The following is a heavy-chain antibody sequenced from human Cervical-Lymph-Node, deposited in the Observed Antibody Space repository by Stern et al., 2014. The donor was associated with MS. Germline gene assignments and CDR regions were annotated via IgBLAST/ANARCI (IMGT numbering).Heavy chain of an antibody. CDR2: IYYSGST. J-gene: IGHJ5*02. V-gene: IGHV4-59*01. D-gene: IGHD4-11*01. Sequence: VQLVESGPGLVKPSETLSLTCTVSGGSITSYYRSWIRQPPRPGLEWIGYIYYSGSTNYTPSLKSRVTISVDTSKNQFSLKLSSVTAADTAVYYCARGVTQVLDPWGQGTLVTVSS. CDR1: GGSITSYY. CDR3: ARGVTQVLDP.